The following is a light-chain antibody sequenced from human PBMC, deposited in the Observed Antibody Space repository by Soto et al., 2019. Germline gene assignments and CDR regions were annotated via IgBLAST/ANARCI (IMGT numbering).Light chain of an antibody. J-gene: IGKJ2*01. CDR1: QSVSTW. Sequence: DIQMTQSPSTLSASVGDRVTIACRASQSVSTWLAWYQQKPGEAPRLLIYQASTLEVGVPSRFSGSGSGTEFTLTTSNLQPEDFATYYCQQYTNPYTFGQGTKLEI. CDR3: QQYTNPYT. CDR2: QAS. V-gene: IGKV1-5*03.